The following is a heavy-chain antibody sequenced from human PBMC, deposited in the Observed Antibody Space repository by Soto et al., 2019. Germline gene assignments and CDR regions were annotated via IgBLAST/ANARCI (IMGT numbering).Heavy chain of an antibody. D-gene: IGHD2-15*01. CDR1: GGSISSSSYY. CDR3: ARRAAATVDY. V-gene: IGHV4-39*01. J-gene: IGHJ4*02. CDR2: IYYSGST. Sequence: QLQLQESGPGLVKPSETLSLTCTVSGGSISSSSYYWGWIRQPPGKGLEWIGSIYYSGSTYYNPSLKSRVTISVDTSKNQFSLKLSSVTAADPAVYYCARRAAATVDYWGQGTLVTVSS.